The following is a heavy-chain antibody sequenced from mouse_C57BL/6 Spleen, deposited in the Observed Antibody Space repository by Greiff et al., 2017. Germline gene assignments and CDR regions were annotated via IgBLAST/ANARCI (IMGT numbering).Heavy chain of an antibody. Sequence: EVKVVESGGGLVKPGGSLKLSCAASGFTFSDYGMHWVRQAPAKGLEWVSYISSGSSTIYYADTVKGRFTISRENAKNTLFLQMTSLRSEDTAMYYCARTVTTDFGVWGTGATVTVSS. CDR2: ISSGSSTI. D-gene: IGHD2-2*01. J-gene: IGHJ1*03. CDR1: GFTFSDYG. CDR3: ARTVTTDFGV. V-gene: IGHV5-17*01.